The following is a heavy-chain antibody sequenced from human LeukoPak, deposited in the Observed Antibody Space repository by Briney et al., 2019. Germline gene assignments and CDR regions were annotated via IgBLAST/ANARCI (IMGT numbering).Heavy chain of an antibody. CDR3: AELGITMIGGV. D-gene: IGHD3-10*02. J-gene: IGHJ6*04. CDR1: GFTFSNYW. Sequence: PGGSLRLSCAASGFTFSNYWMSWVRQAPGKGLEWVANIKQDSSEKYYVDSVKGRFTISRDNAKNSLYLQMNSLRAEDTAVYYCAELGITMIGGVWGKGTTVTISS. CDR2: IKQDSSEK. V-gene: IGHV3-7*01.